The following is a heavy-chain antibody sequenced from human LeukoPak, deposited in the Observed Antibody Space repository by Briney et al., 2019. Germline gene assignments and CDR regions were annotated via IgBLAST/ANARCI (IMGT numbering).Heavy chain of an antibody. J-gene: IGHJ3*02. CDR3: ASLITIFGVGDEAFDI. CDR1: GGSISSNGYF. CDR2: FYESGST. Sequence: SETLSLTCTGSGGSISSNGYFWGWIRQPPGKGLEWVGTFYESGSTFYNPSLESRVSISVNRSKNRISLKLSFVTAADTAAYYCASLITIFGVGDEAFDIWGPGTLVTVSS. D-gene: IGHD3-3*01. V-gene: IGHV4-39*01.